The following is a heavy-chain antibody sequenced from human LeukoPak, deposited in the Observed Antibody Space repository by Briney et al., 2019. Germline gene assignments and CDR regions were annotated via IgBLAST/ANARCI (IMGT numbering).Heavy chain of an antibody. CDR2: ISYSGST. D-gene: IGHD2-15*01. CDR3: ARGHDGVVGWFAP. Sequence: PSETLSLTCTVSGGSISNYYWIWIRQPPGKGLEWIGYISYSGSTNYNPSLKSRVTISVDTSKNQFSLKLTSVTAADTAVYYCARGHDGVVGWFAPWGRGTLVTVSS. J-gene: IGHJ5*02. V-gene: IGHV4-59*01. CDR1: GGSISNYY.